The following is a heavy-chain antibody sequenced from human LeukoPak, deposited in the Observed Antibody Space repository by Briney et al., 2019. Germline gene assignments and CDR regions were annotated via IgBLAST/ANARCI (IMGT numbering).Heavy chain of an antibody. CDR2: ISGGGETT. D-gene: IGHD4-17*01. CDR1: GFTFNNYA. V-gene: IGHV3-23*01. Sequence: GGSLRLSCAASGFTFNNYAMNWVRQAPGKRLEWVSSISGGGETTYYADSAKGRFTISRDNSQNTLYLQMNSLRAEDTAVYYCARDYADYVGYFFFDYWGQGTLVTVSS. CDR3: ARDYADYVGYFFFDY. J-gene: IGHJ4*02.